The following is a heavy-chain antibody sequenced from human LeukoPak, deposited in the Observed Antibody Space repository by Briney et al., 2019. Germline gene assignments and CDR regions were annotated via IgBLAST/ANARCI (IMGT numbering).Heavy chain of an antibody. CDR2: INHSGSS. J-gene: IGHJ4*02. Sequence: PSETLSLTCAVYGGSFSGYYWSWIRQPPGKGLEWIGEINHSGSSNYNPSLKSRVTITVDTSKNQFSLRLSSVTAADTAVYYCARVGSSWYNDYWGQGTQVTVSS. CDR1: GGSFSGYY. V-gene: IGHV4-34*01. CDR3: ARVGSSWYNDY. D-gene: IGHD6-13*01.